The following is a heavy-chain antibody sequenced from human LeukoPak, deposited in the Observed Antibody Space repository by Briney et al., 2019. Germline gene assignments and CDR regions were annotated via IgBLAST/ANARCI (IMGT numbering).Heavy chain of an antibody. CDR1: GYSFTSYG. CDR3: ARVHYVISYYYMDV. CDR2: ISSYGSNT. J-gene: IGHJ6*03. Sequence: GASVKVSCKASGYSFTSYGISWVRQAPGQGLEWMGWISSYGSNTNYARRLQGRVTMTTDTSTSTAYMELRSLRSDDPAVYYCARVHYVISYYYMDVWGEGTTVTISS. V-gene: IGHV1-18*01. D-gene: IGHD2/OR15-2a*01.